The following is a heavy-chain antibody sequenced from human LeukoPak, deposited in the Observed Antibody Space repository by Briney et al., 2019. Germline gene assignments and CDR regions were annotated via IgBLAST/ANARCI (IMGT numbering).Heavy chain of an antibody. V-gene: IGHV3-23*01. CDR3: AKGHQKNAFDI. CDR2: ISGSGST. Sequence: GGSLRLSCAASGFTFSSYAMSWVRQAPGKGLEWVSAISGSGSTYYADSVKGRFTISRDNSKNTLYLQMNSLRAEDTAVYYCAKGHQKNAFDIWGQGTMVTVSS. CDR1: GFTFSSYA. J-gene: IGHJ3*02.